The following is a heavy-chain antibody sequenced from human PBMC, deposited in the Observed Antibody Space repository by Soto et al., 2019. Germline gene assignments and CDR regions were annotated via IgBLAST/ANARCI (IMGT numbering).Heavy chain of an antibody. CDR1: GGSISSYY. CDR3: ARRWGYTFDY. CDR2: IYYSGST. Sequence: QVQLQESGPGLVKPSETLSLTCTVSGGSISSYYWSWIRQPPGKGLEWIGYIYYSGSTNYNPSLKRRVTISVDTSKNQFSLKLSSVTAADTAVYYCARRWGYTFDYWGQGTLATVSS. J-gene: IGHJ4*02. V-gene: IGHV4-59*08. D-gene: IGHD5-12*01.